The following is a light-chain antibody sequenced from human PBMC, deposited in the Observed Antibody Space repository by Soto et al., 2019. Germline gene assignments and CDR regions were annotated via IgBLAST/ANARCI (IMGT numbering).Light chain of an antibody. V-gene: IGKV3-15*01. CDR3: QQYNIWPLT. Sequence: ERVMTQSPATLSVSPGERATLSCRASQSVSSNLAWYQQKPGQAPRLLIYGASTRATGIPARFSGSGSGTEFTLTVSSLQSEDFAVYYCQQYNIWPLTFGGGTKVDIK. CDR2: GAS. J-gene: IGKJ4*01. CDR1: QSVSSN.